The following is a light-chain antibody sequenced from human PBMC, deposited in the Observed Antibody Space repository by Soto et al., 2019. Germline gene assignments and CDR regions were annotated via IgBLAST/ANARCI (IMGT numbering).Light chain of an antibody. CDR3: SSYTSSSTLV. CDR1: SSDVGGYNY. J-gene: IGLJ2*01. V-gene: IGLV2-14*01. CDR2: DVS. Sequence: QSALTQPASVSGSPGQSITIYCTGNSSDVGGYNYVSWYQQHPGKAPKLMIYDVSNRPSGVSNRFSGSKSGNTASLTISGLQAEDEADYYCSSYTSSSTLVFGGGTKLTVL.